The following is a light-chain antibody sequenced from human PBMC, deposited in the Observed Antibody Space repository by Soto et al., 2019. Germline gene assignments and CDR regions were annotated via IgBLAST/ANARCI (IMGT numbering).Light chain of an antibody. CDR1: HDISNR. Sequence: IQMTQSPSSLSASVGDRVTITCQASHDISNRLNWYQQKTGKAPKLLIFDASRLVTGVPSRLSGSRSGTDFVLTISSLQPEDIATYYCQQYANLPLTFGGGTKVDIK. V-gene: IGKV1-33*01. J-gene: IGKJ4*01. CDR2: DAS. CDR3: QQYANLPLT.